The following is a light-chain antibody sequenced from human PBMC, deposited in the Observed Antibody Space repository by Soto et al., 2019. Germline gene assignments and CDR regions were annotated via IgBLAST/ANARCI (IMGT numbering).Light chain of an antibody. Sequence: DIQMTESQSSLSGSVGDRVTITCQASQDISNYLNWYQQKPGKAPKLLIYDESNLETGVPSRFSGSGSGTDFNFTISSLQPEDIATYYCQQYDNLPRTFGGGTEADI. J-gene: IGKJ4*01. CDR1: QDISNY. CDR3: QQYDNLPRT. V-gene: IGKV1-33*01. CDR2: DES.